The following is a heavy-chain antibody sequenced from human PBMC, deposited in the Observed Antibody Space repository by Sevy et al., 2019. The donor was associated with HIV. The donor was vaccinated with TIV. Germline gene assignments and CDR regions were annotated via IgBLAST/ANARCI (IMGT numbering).Heavy chain of an antibody. CDR1: GYSINSGYY. Sequence: SETLSLTCAVSGYSINSGYYWGWIRQPPGKGLEWIGNVYHSGSTYYNPSLKSRLTMSADTSKNQFSLKLSSVTAADTAVYYCARWYGVNSDFDIWGQGTMVTVS. J-gene: IGHJ3*02. CDR3: ARWYGVNSDFDI. V-gene: IGHV4-38-2*01. D-gene: IGHD4-17*01. CDR2: VYHSGST.